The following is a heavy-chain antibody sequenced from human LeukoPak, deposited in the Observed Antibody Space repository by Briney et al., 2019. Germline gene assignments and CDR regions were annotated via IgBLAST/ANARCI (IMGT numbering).Heavy chain of an antibody. Sequence: PSETLSLTCTVSGGSISRYYLSWIRQPAGKGLECMGRIYTSGSTKYNPSLKSRVTMSVDTSKNQFSLKLSSVTAADTAVYYCARILTPDSSGFYYGMDVWGQGTTVTVSS. CDR1: GGSISRYY. V-gene: IGHV4-4*07. D-gene: IGHD3-22*01. J-gene: IGHJ6*02. CDR3: ARILTPDSSGFYYGMDV. CDR2: IYTSGST.